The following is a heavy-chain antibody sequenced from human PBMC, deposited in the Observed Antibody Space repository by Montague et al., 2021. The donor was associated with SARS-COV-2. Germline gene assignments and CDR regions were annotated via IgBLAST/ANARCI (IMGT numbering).Heavy chain of an antibody. V-gene: IGHV4-34*01. CDR1: GGSFSGYY. J-gene: IGHJ6*02. Sequence: TLSLTCAVYGGSFSGYYWSWIRQPPGKGLEWIGEINHSGSTNYXPSLKSRVTISVDTSKNQFSLKLSSVTAADTAVYYCARRGYSYYYYGMDVWGQGTTVTVSS. D-gene: IGHD5-24*01. CDR2: INHSGST. CDR3: ARRGYSYYYYGMDV.